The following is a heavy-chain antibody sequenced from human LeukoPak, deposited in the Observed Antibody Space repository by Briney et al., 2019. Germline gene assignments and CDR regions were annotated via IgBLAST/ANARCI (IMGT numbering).Heavy chain of an antibody. CDR2: ISAYTGNT. CDR1: GYTFTSHG. Sequence: GASVKVSCKASGYTFTSHGISWVRQAPGQGLEWMGWISAYTGNTNYAQKFQGRVAMTPDTFTNTAYMELTSLRSDDTAVYYCARTDPSYYMDVWGKGTTVTVSS. CDR3: ARTDPSYYMDV. V-gene: IGHV1-18*01. J-gene: IGHJ6*03.